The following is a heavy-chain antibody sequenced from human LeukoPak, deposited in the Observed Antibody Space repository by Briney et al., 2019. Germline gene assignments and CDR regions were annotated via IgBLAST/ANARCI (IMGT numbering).Heavy chain of an antibody. D-gene: IGHD2-21*02. J-gene: IGHJ5*02. V-gene: IGHV1-2*02. CDR2: INPNSGGT. Sequence: ASVKVSCKASGYTFTGYYMHWVRQAPGQGLEWMGWINPNSGGTNYAQKFQGRVTMTRDTSISTAYMELSRLRSDDTAVYYCARGLGTYCGGDCYSPMFDPWGQGTLVTVSS. CDR1: GYTFTGYY. CDR3: ARGLGTYCGGDCYSPMFDP.